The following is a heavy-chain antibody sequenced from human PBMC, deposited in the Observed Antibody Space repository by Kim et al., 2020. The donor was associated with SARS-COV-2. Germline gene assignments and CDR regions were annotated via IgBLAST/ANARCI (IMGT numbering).Heavy chain of an antibody. J-gene: IGHJ4*02. V-gene: IGHV1-3*01. Sequence: SQKFQGRVTITRDTSASTAYMELGSLRSEDTAVYYCARVAYDSSGYYDDYWGQGTLVTVSS. D-gene: IGHD3-22*01. CDR3: ARVAYDSSGYYDDY.